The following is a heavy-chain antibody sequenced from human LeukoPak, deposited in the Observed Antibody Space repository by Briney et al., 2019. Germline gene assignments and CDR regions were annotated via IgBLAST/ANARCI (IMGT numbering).Heavy chain of an antibody. Sequence: SETPSLTCIVSGGSISSYYWSWIRQPPGKGLEWIGYIYYSGSTNYNPSLKSRVTISVDTSKNQFSLKLSSVTAADTAVYYCARYSGSYALFDYWGQGTLVTVSS. D-gene: IGHD1-26*01. V-gene: IGHV4-59*01. CDR1: GGSISSYY. CDR3: ARYSGSYALFDY. CDR2: IYYSGST. J-gene: IGHJ4*02.